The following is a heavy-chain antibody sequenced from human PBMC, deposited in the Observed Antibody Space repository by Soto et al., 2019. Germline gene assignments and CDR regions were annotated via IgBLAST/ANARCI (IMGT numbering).Heavy chain of an antibody. CDR3: AKDARDGYNSHLGPFDY. Sequence: EVQLLESGGGLVQPGGSLRLSCAASGFTFSNYAMHWVRQAPGKGLEWASAVGVSGGGTYYADSVQGRFTISRDSSKNALHLQMNSLRAKDPAIYYCAKDARDGYNSHLGPFDYWGQGTLLTVSS. V-gene: IGHV3-23*01. J-gene: IGHJ4*02. CDR1: GFTFSNYA. CDR2: VGVSGGGT. D-gene: IGHD5-12*01.